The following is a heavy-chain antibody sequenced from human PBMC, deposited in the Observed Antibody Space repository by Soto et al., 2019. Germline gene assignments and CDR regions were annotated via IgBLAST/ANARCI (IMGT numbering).Heavy chain of an antibody. CDR3: AREETAWPLAYGLDV. CDR1: GFTFSNYY. V-gene: IGHV3-21*01. D-gene: IGHD2-21*02. Sequence: GGSLRLSCAVSGFTFSNYYIHWVRQAPGKGLEWVSSIRSGRDTFYADSVKGRFSISRDDATSSVSLQMNSLRGEDTAVYFCAREETAWPLAYGLDVWGQGTTVTVSS. CDR2: IRSGRDT. J-gene: IGHJ6*02.